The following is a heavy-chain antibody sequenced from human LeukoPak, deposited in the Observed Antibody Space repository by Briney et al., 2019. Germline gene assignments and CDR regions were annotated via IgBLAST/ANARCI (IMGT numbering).Heavy chain of an antibody. CDR2: IYTSGST. Sequence: SETLSLTCTVSGGSISSGSYYWSWIRQPAGKGLEWIGRIYTSGSTNYNPSLKSRVTISVDTSKNQFSLKLSSVTAADTAVYYCARDVVAATFNTNWFDHWGQGTLVTVSS. D-gene: IGHD2-15*01. CDR3: ARDVVAATFNTNWFDH. J-gene: IGHJ5*02. CDR1: GGSISSGSYY. V-gene: IGHV4-61*02.